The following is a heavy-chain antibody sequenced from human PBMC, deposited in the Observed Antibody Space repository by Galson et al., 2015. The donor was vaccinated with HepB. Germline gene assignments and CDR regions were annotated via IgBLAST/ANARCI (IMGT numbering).Heavy chain of an antibody. D-gene: IGHD1-1*01. CDR3: AHHDNADYFDY. Sequence: PALVKPTQTLTLTCTFSGFSLTTSGVGVGWIRQPPGKSLEWLALIYWDDDKRYSPSLKTRLTVTKDTSKNQVVLTMTNMDPVDTGTYYWAHHDNADYFDYWGQGILVTVSS. V-gene: IGHV2-5*02. CDR1: GFSLTTSGVG. CDR2: IYWDDDK. J-gene: IGHJ4*02.